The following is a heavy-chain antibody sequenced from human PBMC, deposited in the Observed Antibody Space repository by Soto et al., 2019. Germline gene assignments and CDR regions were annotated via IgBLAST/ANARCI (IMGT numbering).Heavy chain of an antibody. V-gene: IGHV4-30-4*01. J-gene: IGHJ4*02. D-gene: IGHD2-15*01. CDR3: ATMGTPATGLYYFDY. CDR1: GGSISSGNYY. Sequence: SETLSLTCTVSGGSISSGNYYWSRISQPPGKGLEWIGFISYSGSAYYNPSLKSRVTISVDTSKNQFSLNLSFVTAADTAVYYCATMGTPATGLYYFDYWGQGTLVTVSS. CDR2: ISYSGSA.